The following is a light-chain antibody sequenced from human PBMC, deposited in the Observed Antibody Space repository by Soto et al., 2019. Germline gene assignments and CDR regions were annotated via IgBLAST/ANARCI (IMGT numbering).Light chain of an antibody. CDR3: LSHPLSSSYV. Sequence: QSVLTQPRSVSGSPGQSVTISCTGTRSDVGNYDYVSWHQQYPGKAPKLMLYEVSHRPSGVSNRFSGSKSGDTASLTISGLQAEDEADYYCLSHPLSSSYVFGTGTKVTVL. J-gene: IGLJ1*01. CDR1: RSDVGNYDY. V-gene: IGLV2-14*01. CDR2: EVS.